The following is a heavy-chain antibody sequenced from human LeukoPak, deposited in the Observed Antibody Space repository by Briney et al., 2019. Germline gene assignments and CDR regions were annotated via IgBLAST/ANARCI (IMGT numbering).Heavy chain of an antibody. Sequence: SETLSLTCTVSGGSISSYYWSWIRQPPGKGLEWIGYIYYSGSTNYNPSLKSRVTISVDTSKNQFSLKLSSVTAADTAVYYCAGVYGDYVIAAFDIWGQGTMVTVSS. J-gene: IGHJ3*02. CDR2: IYYSGST. CDR1: GGSISSYY. CDR3: AGVYGDYVIAAFDI. V-gene: IGHV4-59*12. D-gene: IGHD4-17*01.